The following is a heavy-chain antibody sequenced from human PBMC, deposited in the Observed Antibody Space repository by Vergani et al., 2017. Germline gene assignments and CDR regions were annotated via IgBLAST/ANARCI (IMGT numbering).Heavy chain of an antibody. V-gene: IGHV4-34*01. Sequence: QVQLQQWGAGLLKPSETLSLTCAVYGGSFSGYYWSWIRQPPGKGLEWIGEINHSGSTNYNPSLKSRVTISVDTSKNQFSLKLSSVTAADTAVYYCAKRLDTAMVFPSYFDYWGQGTLVTVSS. CDR2: INHSGST. CDR1: GGSFSGYY. D-gene: IGHD5-18*01. J-gene: IGHJ4*02. CDR3: AKRLDTAMVFPSYFDY.